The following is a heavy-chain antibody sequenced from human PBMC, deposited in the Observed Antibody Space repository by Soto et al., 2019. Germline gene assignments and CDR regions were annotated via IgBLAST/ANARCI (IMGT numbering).Heavy chain of an antibody. Sequence: PSETLSLTCTVSGGSISSYYWSWIRQPPGKGLEWIGYIYYSGCTNYNPSLKSRVTISVDTSKNQYTLKLSSVPAADTAVDYCARERIRKGIAARSNWFDPWGQGTLVTVSS. J-gene: IGHJ5*02. CDR1: GGSISSYY. V-gene: IGHV4-59*01. CDR3: ARERIRKGIAARSNWFDP. CDR2: IYYSGCT. D-gene: IGHD6-6*01.